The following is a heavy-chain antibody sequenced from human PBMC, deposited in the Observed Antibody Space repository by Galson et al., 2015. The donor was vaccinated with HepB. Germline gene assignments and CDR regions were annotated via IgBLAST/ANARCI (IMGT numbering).Heavy chain of an antibody. J-gene: IGHJ6*02. CDR3: ARGQWELLPGDYYYYGMDV. D-gene: IGHD1-26*01. CDR1: GYTFTSYA. CDR2: INAGNGNT. V-gene: IGHV1-3*01. Sequence: SVKVSCKASGYTFTSYAMHWVRQAPGQRLEWMGWINAGNGNTKYSQKFQGRVTITRDTSASTAYMELSSLRSEDTAVYYCARGQWELLPGDYYYYGMDVWGQGTTVTVSS.